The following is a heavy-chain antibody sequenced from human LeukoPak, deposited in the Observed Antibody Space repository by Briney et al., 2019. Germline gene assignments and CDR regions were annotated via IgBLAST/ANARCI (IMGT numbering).Heavy chain of an antibody. V-gene: IGHV2-5*01. CDR1: GFSLSTSAVG. J-gene: IGHJ3*02. Sequence: SGPTLVKPTQTLTLTCTFSGFSLSTSAVGVGWIRQPPGKALEWLAVNYWNDDKRYSPSLKSRLTITKDTSKNRVVLTMTNMDPVDTATYYCAHRDRFTGAFDIWGQGTMVTVSS. D-gene: IGHD3-16*01. CDR2: NYWNDDK. CDR3: AHRDRFTGAFDI.